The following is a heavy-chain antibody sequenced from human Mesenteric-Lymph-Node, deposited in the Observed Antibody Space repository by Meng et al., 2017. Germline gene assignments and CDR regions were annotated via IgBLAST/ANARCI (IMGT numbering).Heavy chain of an antibody. Sequence: ASVKVSCKTSGYIFTAYYLHWVRQAPGQGLEWMGRITPNNGDTNYAQKFQGRVTMTRDTSISTAYMELSRLRSDDTAVYYCARVLVRGGDYWGQGTLVTVSS. CDR1: GYIFTAYY. V-gene: IGHV1-2*06. CDR2: ITPNNGDT. J-gene: IGHJ4*02. CDR3: ARVLVRGGDY. D-gene: IGHD3-10*01.